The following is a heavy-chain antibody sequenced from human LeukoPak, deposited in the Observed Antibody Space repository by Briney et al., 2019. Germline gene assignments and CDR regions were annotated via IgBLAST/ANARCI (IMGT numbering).Heavy chain of an antibody. V-gene: IGHV3-15*01. CDR1: GFTFDDFW. Sequence: GGSLRLSCAASGFTFDDFWMSWVRQAPGKGLEWVGRIKSKTAGGTTDYAAPVKGRFTTSRDDSKNTLYLQMNSLKTEDTAVYYCTAEPNWFDPWGQGTLVTVSS. J-gene: IGHJ5*02. CDR2: IKSKTAGGTT. CDR3: TAEPNWFDP. D-gene: IGHD1-14*01.